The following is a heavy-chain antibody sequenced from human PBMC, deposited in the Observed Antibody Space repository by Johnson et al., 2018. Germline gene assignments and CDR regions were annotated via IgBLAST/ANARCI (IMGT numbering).Heavy chain of an antibody. CDR2: SSFSGTT. CDR1: GFTFSNYA. J-gene: IGHJ1*01. CDR3: AKDPHDSSWYRYFQH. D-gene: IGHD6-13*01. V-gene: IGHV3-23*04. Sequence: VQLVQSGGGLVQPGGSLRLSCAASGFTFSNYAMTWVRQAPGKGLAWVSASSFSGTTKYADSVKGRFTISRDSSRDTLYLQMNSLRAEDTAVYYCAKDPHDSSWYRYFQHWGQGTLVTVSS.